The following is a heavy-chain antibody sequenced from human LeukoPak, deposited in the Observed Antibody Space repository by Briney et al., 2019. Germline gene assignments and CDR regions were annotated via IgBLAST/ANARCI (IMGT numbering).Heavy chain of an antibody. Sequence: SETLSLTCTVSGGSISSGGYYWSWIRQPPGKGLEWIGYIYHSGSTYYNPSLKSRVTISVDTSKNQFSLKLSSVTAADTAVYYCAREVKSSSYLRDYYYYYMDVWGKGTTVTVSS. CDR1: GGSISSGGYY. CDR3: AREVKSSSYLRDYYYYYMDV. J-gene: IGHJ6*03. CDR2: IYHSGST. V-gene: IGHV4-30-2*01. D-gene: IGHD3-22*01.